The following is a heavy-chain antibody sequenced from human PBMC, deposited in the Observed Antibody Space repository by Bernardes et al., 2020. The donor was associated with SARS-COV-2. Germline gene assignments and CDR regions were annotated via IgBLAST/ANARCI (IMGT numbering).Heavy chain of an antibody. Sequence: SETLSLTCAVYGGSFSGYYWSWIRQPPGKGLEWIGEINHSGSTNYNPSLKSRVTISVDTSKNQFSLKLSSVTAADTAVYYCARGPIRGYSYGLFIGQNWFDHWGQGTLVTVST. CDR2: INHSGST. CDR3: ARGPIRGYSYGLFIGQNWFDH. V-gene: IGHV4-34*01. CDR1: GGSFSGYY. J-gene: IGHJ5*02. D-gene: IGHD5-18*01.